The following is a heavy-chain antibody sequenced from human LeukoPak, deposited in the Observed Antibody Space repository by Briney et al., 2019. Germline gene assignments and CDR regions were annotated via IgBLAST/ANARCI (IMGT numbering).Heavy chain of an antibody. CDR2: ISSQSTYI. CDR3: AELGITMIGGV. J-gene: IGHJ6*04. CDR1: GFTFSSYS. Sequence: GGSLRLSCGTSGFTFSSYSMNWVRQAPGKGLEWVSSISSQSTYIYYADSVKGRFTISRDNAENSLYLQMNSLRAEDTAVYYCAELGITMIGGVWGKGTTVTISS. D-gene: IGHD3-10*02. V-gene: IGHV3-21*01.